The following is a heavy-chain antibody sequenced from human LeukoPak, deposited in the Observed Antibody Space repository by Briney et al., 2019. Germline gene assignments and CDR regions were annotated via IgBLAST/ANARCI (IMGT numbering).Heavy chain of an antibody. CDR2: VTGSDDTT. V-gene: IGHV3-23*01. CDR3: AKGPQLYSGYHPDY. CDR1: GFTFSSDA. J-gene: IGHJ4*02. D-gene: IGHD5-12*01. Sequence: GGSLRLSCAASGFTFSSDAMTWVRQAPGEGLEWVSTVTGSDDTTYYADSVKGRFTISRDYSKNTVHLQLNNLRGEDTAMYYCAKGPQLYSGYHPDYWGQGTLVTVSS.